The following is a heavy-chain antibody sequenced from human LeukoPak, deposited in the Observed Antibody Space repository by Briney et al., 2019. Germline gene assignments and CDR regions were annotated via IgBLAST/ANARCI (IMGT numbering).Heavy chain of an antibody. CDR2: ISSCSSYI. V-gene: IGHV3-21*01. CDR1: GFTFSSYS. Sequence: GGSLRLSCAASGFTFSSYSMNWVRQAPGKGLEWVSSISSCSSYIYYADSVKGRFTISRDNAKNSLYLQMNSLRAEDTAVYYCARGPVRGVIFMDYWGQGTLVTVSS. D-gene: IGHD3-10*01. J-gene: IGHJ4*02. CDR3: ARGPVRGVIFMDY.